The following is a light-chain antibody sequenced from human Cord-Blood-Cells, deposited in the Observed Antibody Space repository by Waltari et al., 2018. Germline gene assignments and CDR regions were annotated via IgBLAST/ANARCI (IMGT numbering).Light chain of an antibody. CDR3: SSYTSSSTYV. CDR2: DVS. V-gene: IGLV2-14*01. J-gene: IGLJ1*01. CDR1: SSDVGGYNY. Sequence: QSALTQPASVSGSPGQSITISCTGTSSDVGGYNYVSWYQQHPGKVPKLLIYDVSKRPSGVSNRFSGSKSGNTASLTISGLQAEDEADYYCSSYTSSSTYVFGTGTKVTVL.